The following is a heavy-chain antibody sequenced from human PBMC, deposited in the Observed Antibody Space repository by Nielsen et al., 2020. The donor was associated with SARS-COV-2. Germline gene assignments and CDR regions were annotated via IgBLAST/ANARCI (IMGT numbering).Heavy chain of an antibody. V-gene: IGHV3-21*01. D-gene: IGHD3-22*01. CDR1: GFTFSSYS. CDR2: ISSSSSYI. J-gene: IGHJ4*02. CDR3: ARDRITMIDGACDY. Sequence: GESLKISCAASGFTFSSYSMNWVRQAPGKGLEWVSSISSSSSYIYYADSVKGRSTISRDNAKNSLYLQMNSLRAEDTAVYYCARDRITMIDGACDYWGQGTLVTVSS.